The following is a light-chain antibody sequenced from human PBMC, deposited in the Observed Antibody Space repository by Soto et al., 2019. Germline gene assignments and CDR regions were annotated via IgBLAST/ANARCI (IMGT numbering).Light chain of an antibody. J-gene: IGLJ2*01. CDR1: NIGSKN. CDR2: RDY. CDR3: QVWDSSTHVV. Sequence: SYELTQPLSVSVALGQTARITCGGNNIGSKNVHWYQQKPGQAPVLVIYRDYNRPSGIPERFSGSNSVNTATLSISRAQAGDEADYYCQVWDSSTHVVFGGGTKPPS. V-gene: IGLV3-9*01.